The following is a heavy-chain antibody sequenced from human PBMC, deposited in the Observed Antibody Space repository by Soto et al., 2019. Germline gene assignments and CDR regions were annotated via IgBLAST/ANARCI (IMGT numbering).Heavy chain of an antibody. V-gene: IGHV1-69*12. J-gene: IGHJ6*02. CDR1: GGTFTNYA. D-gene: IGHD2-2*01. CDR3: ARERSVGYCITTTCPKPCYYYAMDV. Sequence: QVQLVQSGAEVKKPGSSLKVSCKASGGTFTNYAFSWVRQAPGQGPEWMGGIIPIFGTPDYAQKFQGRVIITADESTRTVSMELNSLRSYDTAVYYCARERSVGYCITTTCPKPCYYYAMDVWGQGTTVTVSS. CDR2: IIPIFGTP.